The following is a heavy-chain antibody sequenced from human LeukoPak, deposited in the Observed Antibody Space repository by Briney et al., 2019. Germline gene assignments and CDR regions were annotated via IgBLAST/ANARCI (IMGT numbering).Heavy chain of an antibody. CDR3: ARESELLCGGWFDP. D-gene: IGHD2-2*01. CDR1: EFPFSTYA. CDR2: IIGSGAST. Sequence: GGSLRLSCAAAEFPFSTYAMSCVRQSPGKGLEWVSSIIGSGASTYYADSVQGRFTISRANAKNPLYLQINSLRAEDTAVYYCARESELLCGGWFDPWGQGTLVTVSS. J-gene: IGHJ5*02. V-gene: IGHV3-23*01.